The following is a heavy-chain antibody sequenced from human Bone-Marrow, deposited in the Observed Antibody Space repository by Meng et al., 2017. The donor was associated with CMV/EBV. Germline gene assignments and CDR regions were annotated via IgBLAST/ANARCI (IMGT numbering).Heavy chain of an antibody. V-gene: IGHV1-2*02. CDR1: GYMITGYY. CDR3: ARVAVLRFLEWLLSPFDY. J-gene: IGHJ4*02. CDR2: INPNSGGT. D-gene: IGHD3-3*01. Sequence: ASVKVSCKASGYMITGYYMHWVRQAPGQGLEWMGWINPNSGGTNYAQKFQGRVTMTRDTSISTAYMELSRLRSDDTAVYYRARVAVLRFLEWLLSPFDYWGQGTLVTVSS.